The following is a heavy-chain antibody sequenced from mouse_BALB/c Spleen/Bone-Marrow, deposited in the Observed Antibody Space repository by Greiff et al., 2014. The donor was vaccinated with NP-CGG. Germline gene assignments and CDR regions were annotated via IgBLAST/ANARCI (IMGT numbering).Heavy chain of an antibody. CDR3: ARRLNWDWFAY. J-gene: IGHJ3*01. D-gene: IGHD4-1*01. CDR1: GYTFTSYW. V-gene: IGHV1-7*01. CDR2: INPSTGYT. Sequence: QVQLKQSGAELAKPGASVKMSCKASGYTFTSYWMHWVKQRPGQGLEWIGYINPSTGYTDYNQKFKDKATLTADKSSSTAYMQLISLTSEDSAVYYCARRLNWDWFAYWGQGTLVTVSA.